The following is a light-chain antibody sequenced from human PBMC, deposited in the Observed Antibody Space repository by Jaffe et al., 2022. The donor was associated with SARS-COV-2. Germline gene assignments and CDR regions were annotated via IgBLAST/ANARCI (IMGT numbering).Light chain of an antibody. CDR3: QQANTFPFT. CDR1: QDISGY. CDR2: AAS. V-gene: IGKV1-12*01. J-gene: IGKJ3*01. Sequence: DIQMTQSPSSVSASVGDRVTITCRASQDISGYLAWYQQKPGKAPKLLISAASSLQSGVPSRFSGSGSRTDFTLTISSLQPEDFATYFCQQANTFPFTFGPGTKVDVK.